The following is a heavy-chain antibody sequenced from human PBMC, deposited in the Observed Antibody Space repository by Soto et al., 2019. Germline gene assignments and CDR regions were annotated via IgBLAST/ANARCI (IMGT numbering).Heavy chain of an antibody. CDR3: ARAEQPRRIKGTVYRFNWFDS. D-gene: IGHD1-20*01. J-gene: IGHJ5*01. Sequence: EVQLVESGGGLVKPGGSLRLSCAASGFTFSAYSMNWVRQAPGKGLEWVSSLTSSSTYIYYADSVKGRFTISRDNAKNSLYLQMNSLRAEDTAVYYCARAEQPRRIKGTVYRFNWFDSWGQGTLVTVSS. CDR1: GFTFSAYS. V-gene: IGHV3-21*01. CDR2: LTSSSTYI.